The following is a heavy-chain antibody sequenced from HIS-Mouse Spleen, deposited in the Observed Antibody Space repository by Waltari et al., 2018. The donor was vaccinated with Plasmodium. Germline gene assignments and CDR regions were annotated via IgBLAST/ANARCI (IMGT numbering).Heavy chain of an antibody. CDR2: ISGYNGNQ. J-gene: IGHJ4*02. CDR1: GYTFSSYG. D-gene: IGHD1-26*01. CDR3: ARLLPWVHGHFDY. V-gene: IGHV1-18*01. Sequence: QVQLVQSGAEGKRPGASVKVSCKASGYTFSSYGISWVRQAPGQGLEWMGWISGYNGNQNYAQKVQGRVTMTTATSTSTAYMERRSLRSDDTAVYYCARLLPWVHGHFDYWGQGTLVTVSS.